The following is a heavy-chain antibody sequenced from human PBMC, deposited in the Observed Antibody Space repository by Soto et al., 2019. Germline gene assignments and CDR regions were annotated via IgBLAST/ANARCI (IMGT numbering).Heavy chain of an antibody. D-gene: IGHD1-26*01. CDR2: IWSVGSNF. CDR3: ARDLRVGATISFDY. CDR1: GFTFSSYG. V-gene: IGHV3-33*01. J-gene: IGHJ4*02. Sequence: PGGSLRLSCAASGFTFSSYGMHWVRQAPGKGLDCVAVIWSVGSNFSFADSVTGRFTISRENSMNALYLHMNSLRGEGTAVYYCARDLRVGATISFDYWGQGTLVTVSS.